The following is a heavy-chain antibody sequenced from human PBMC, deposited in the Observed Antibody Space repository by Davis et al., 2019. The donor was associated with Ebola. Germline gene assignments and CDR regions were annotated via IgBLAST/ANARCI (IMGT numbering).Heavy chain of an antibody. CDR2: INPNSGGT. J-gene: IGHJ5*02. D-gene: IGHD1-26*01. CDR1: GYTFTSYG. Sequence: ASVKVSCKASGYTFTSYGISWVRQAPGQGLEWMGWINPNSGGTNYAQKFQGWVTMTRNTSISTAYMELSSLRSEDTAVYYCARGLGWERNWFDPWGQGTLVTVSS. CDR3: ARGLGWERNWFDP. V-gene: IGHV1-8*02.